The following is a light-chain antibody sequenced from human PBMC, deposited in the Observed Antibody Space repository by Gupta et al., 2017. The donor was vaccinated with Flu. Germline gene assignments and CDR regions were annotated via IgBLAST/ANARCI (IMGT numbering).Light chain of an antibody. CDR2: CAS. V-gene: IGKV3-15*01. J-gene: IGKJ4*01. Sequence: PVFQSVTTREGSTPTCIASQTITTYLASYQQKPGQPPRLLIYCASTRFSAVPARFSGSGYGTDFTLTIISLLSEDVAVYYCHQDNTFPLTFGRGTKVEIK. CDR3: HQDNTFPLT. CDR1: QTITTY.